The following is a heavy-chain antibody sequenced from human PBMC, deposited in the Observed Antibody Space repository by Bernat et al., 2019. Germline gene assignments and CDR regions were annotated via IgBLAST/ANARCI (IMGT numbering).Heavy chain of an antibody. V-gene: IGHV3-30*18. J-gene: IGHJ4*02. D-gene: IGHD5-12*01. CDR2: ISYDGSNK. Sequence: QVQLVESGGGVVQPGRSLRLSCAASGFTFSSYGMHWVRQAPGKGLEWVAVISYDGSNKYYADSVKGRFTISRDNSKNTLYLQMNSLRAEDTAVYYCAKAQGGGYDYGLFDYWGQGTLVIVS. CDR1: GFTFSSYG. CDR3: AKAQGGGYDYGLFDY.